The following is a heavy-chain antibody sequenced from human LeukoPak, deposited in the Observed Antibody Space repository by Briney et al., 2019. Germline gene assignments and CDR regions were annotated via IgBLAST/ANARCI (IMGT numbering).Heavy chain of an antibody. V-gene: IGHV3-30*02. CDR1: GFTFSSYG. CDR2: IRYDAGKK. Sequence: GGSLRLSCAASGFTFSSYGMLWVRQAPGKGLEWVAFIRYDAGKKFYADSVKGRVTISRDNSKNTVYLHINSLRPEDTAVYYCVKDNPLDYWGPGALVIVSS. J-gene: IGHJ4*02. CDR3: VKDNPLDY.